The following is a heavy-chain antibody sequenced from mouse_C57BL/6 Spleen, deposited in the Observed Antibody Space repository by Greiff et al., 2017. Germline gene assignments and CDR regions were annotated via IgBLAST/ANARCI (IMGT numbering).Heavy chain of an antibody. V-gene: IGHV5-4*01. CDR1: GFTFSSYA. Sequence: EVQLVESGGGLVKPGGSLKLSCAASGFTFSSYAMSWVRQTPEKRLEWVATISDGGSYTYYPDNVKGRFTISRDNAKNNLYLQMSHLKSEDTAMYYCAREGNGLRRNFDYWGQGTTLTVSS. CDR2: ISDGGSYT. J-gene: IGHJ2*01. CDR3: AREGNGLRRNFDY. D-gene: IGHD2-4*01.